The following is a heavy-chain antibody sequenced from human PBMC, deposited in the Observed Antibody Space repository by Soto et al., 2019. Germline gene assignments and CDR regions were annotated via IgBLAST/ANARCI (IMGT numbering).Heavy chain of an antibody. CDR2: FDPEDGET. J-gene: IGHJ4*02. CDR1: GYTLTELS. Sequence: ASVKVSCKVSGYTLTELSMHWVRQAPGKGLEWMGGFDPEDGETIYAQKFQGRVTMTEDTSTDTAYMELSSLRSEDTAVYYCATSYSSGWYPGLPRFAYWGKGTLVTVSS. D-gene: IGHD6-19*01. V-gene: IGHV1-24*01. CDR3: ATSYSSGWYPGLPRFAY.